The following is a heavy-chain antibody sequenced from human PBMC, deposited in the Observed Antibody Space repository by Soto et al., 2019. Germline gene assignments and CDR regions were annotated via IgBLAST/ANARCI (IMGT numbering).Heavy chain of an antibody. Sequence: PGGSLRLSCTASGFTFGDYAMSWFRQAPGKGLERVGFIRSKAYGGTTEYAASVKGRFTISRDDSKSIAYLQMNSLKTEDTAVYYCTRDKGDSRYSFDYWGQGALVTVSS. CDR2: IRSKAYGGTT. CDR3: TRDKGDSRYSFDY. CDR1: GFTFGDYA. V-gene: IGHV3-49*03. J-gene: IGHJ4*02. D-gene: IGHD1-20*01.